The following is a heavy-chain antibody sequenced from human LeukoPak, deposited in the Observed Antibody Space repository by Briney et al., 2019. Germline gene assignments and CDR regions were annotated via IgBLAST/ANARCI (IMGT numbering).Heavy chain of an antibody. Sequence: GGSLRLSCAASGFTFNSYGMSWVRQAPGKGLEWMANIDPDGSKKQYGDSVKGRFTTSRDNAKNSLYLEMNSLRAEDTAIYYCARIYYFGDNNWRYFDNWGQGTLVTVSS. D-gene: IGHD3-10*01. J-gene: IGHJ4*02. CDR3: ARIYYFGDNNWRYFDN. CDR2: IDPDGSKK. V-gene: IGHV3-7*03. CDR1: GFTFNSYG.